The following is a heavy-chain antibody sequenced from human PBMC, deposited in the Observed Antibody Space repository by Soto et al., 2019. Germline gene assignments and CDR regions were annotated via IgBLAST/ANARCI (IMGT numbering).Heavy chain of an antibody. Sequence: QVQLVQSGAEVKKPGSSVKVSCKASGGTFSSYAISWVRQAPGQGLEWMGGIIPIFGTANYAQKFQGRATITADEATSTAYRGLSSLRSEDTAVYYCARRIAYCGCDCYSGGWFDPWGQGTLVTVSS. CDR2: IIPIFGTA. D-gene: IGHD2-21*02. V-gene: IGHV1-69*01. CDR1: GGTFSSYA. CDR3: ARRIAYCGCDCYSGGWFDP. J-gene: IGHJ5*02.